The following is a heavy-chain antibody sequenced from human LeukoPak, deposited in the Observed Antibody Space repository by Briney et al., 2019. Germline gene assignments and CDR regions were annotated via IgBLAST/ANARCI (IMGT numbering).Heavy chain of an antibody. CDR2: IKQDGSEK. Sequence: GGSLRLSCAASGFTFSSYWMSWVRQAPGKGLEWVANIKQDGSEKYYVDSVKGRFTISRDNSKNTLYLQMNSLRAEDTAVYYCAKHVRSTVTRNWFDPWGQGTLVTVSS. D-gene: IGHD4-17*01. J-gene: IGHJ5*02. CDR1: GFTFSSYW. V-gene: IGHV3-7*03. CDR3: AKHVRSTVTRNWFDP.